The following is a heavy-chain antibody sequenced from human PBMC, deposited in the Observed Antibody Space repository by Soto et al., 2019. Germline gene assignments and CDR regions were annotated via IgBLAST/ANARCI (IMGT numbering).Heavy chain of an antibody. J-gene: IGHJ5*02. V-gene: IGHV4-39*01. Sequence: PSETLSLTCTVSGGSISSSSYYWGWIRQPPGKGLEWIGSIYYSGSTYYNPSLKSRVTISVDTSKNQFSLKLSSVTAADTAVYYCARWPKYYRANKWFDPWGQGTLVTVSS. CDR2: IYYSGST. D-gene: IGHD3-10*01. CDR1: GGSISSSSYY. CDR3: ARWPKYYRANKWFDP.